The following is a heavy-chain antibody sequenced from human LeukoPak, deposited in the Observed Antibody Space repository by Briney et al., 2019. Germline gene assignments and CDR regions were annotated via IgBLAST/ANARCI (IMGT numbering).Heavy chain of an antibody. CDR3: AREDPQTTVPEGMDV. J-gene: IGHJ6*02. CDR1: GGSISYYY. Sequence: SETLSLTCTVSGGSISYYYWSWIRQSPGKGLEWIGYIYYSGTTNYNPSLKSRVTISVDTSKNQFSLQLRSVTAADTAVYYCAREDPQTTVPEGMDVWGQGTTITVSS. D-gene: IGHD4-17*01. CDR2: IYYSGTT. V-gene: IGHV4-59*01.